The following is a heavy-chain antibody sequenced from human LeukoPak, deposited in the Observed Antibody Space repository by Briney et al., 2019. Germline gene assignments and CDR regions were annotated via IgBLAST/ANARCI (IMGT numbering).Heavy chain of an antibody. D-gene: IGHD2-15*01. J-gene: IGHJ4*02. CDR3: AREYTPWY. CDR2: IRQDGSEK. CDR1: GFTFSSYW. V-gene: IGHV3-7*01. Sequence: PGGSLRLSCAASGFTFSSYWMSWVRQAPGKGLEWVANIRQDGSEKYYVDSVRGRFTISRDNARNLLFLQMNSLRVEDTAVYYCAREYTPWYWGQGTLVTVSS.